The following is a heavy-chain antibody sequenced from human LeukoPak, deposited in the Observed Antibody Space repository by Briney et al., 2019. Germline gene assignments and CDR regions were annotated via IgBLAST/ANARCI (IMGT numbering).Heavy chain of an antibody. CDR3: GVGATPDAFDI. V-gene: IGHV1-46*01. CDR2: INPSGGST. CDR1: GYTFTSYY. Sequence: GASAKVSCKASGYTFTSYYMHWVRQAPGQGLEWMGIINPSGGSTSYAQKFQGRVTMTRDTSTSTVYMELSSLRSEDTAVYYCGVGATPDAFDIWGQGTMVTVSS. D-gene: IGHD1-26*01. J-gene: IGHJ3*02.